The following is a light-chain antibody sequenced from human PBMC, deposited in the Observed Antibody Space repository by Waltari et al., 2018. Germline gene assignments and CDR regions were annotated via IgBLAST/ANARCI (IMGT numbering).Light chain of an antibody. Sequence: DVVMTQSPLSLPVTLGQPASISCRSSQSLVHSDGNTYLNWFQQRPGQSPRRLIYKVSKRDSGVPDRFSGSGSGTDFTLKISRVEAGDVGVYYCMQGSHWPRTFGQGTKLEI. V-gene: IGKV2-30*02. J-gene: IGKJ2*01. CDR3: MQGSHWPRT. CDR2: KVS. CDR1: QSLVHSDGNTY.